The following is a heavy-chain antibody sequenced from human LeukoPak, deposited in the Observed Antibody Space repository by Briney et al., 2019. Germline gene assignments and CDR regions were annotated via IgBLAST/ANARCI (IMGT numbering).Heavy chain of an antibody. CDR3: ARAPGIAVVNAFDI. CDR1: GGSISSYY. J-gene: IGHJ3*02. Sequence: ASETLSLTCTVSGGSISSYYWSWIRQPPGKGLEWIGYIYYSGSTNYNPSLKSRVTISVDTSKNQFSLKLSSVTAADTAVYYCARAPGIAVVNAFDIWGQGTTVTVSS. D-gene: IGHD6-19*01. V-gene: IGHV4-59*01. CDR2: IYYSGST.